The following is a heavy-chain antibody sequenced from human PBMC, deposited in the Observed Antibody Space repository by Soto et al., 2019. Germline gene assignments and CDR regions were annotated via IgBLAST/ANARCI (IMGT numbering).Heavy chain of an antibody. CDR2: INHSGST. J-gene: IGHJ4*02. CDR3: ARGLSLEDYYDSSGYDY. V-gene: IGHV4-34*01. Sequence: SETLSLTCAVYGGSFSGYYWSWIRQPPGKGLEWIGEINHSGSTNYNPSLKSRVTISVDTSKNQFSLKLSSVTAADTAVYYCARGLSLEDYYDSSGYDYWGQGTLVTVSS. D-gene: IGHD3-22*01. CDR1: GGSFSGYY.